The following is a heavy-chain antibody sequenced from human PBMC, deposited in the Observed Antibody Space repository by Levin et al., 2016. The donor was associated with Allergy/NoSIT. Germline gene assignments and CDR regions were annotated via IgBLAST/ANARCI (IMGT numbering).Heavy chain of an antibody. V-gene: IGHV7-4-1*02. Sequence: ASVKVSCKASGYTFTSYAMNWVRQAPGQGLEWMGWINTNTGNPTYAQGFTGRFVFSLDTSVSTAYLQISSLKAEDTAVYYCARDFRSVRGVIMPPGSGGEYYYGMDVWGQGTTVTVSS. CDR3: ARDFRSVRGVIMPPGSGGEYYYGMDV. CDR1: GYTFTSYA. D-gene: IGHD3-10*01. J-gene: IGHJ6*02. CDR2: INTNTGNP.